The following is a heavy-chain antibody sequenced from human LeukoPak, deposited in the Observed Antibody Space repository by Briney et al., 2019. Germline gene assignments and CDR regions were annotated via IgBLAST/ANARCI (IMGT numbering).Heavy chain of an antibody. CDR1: GASISDYY. V-gene: IGHV4-59*13. D-gene: IGHD4-17*01. J-gene: IGHJ4*02. CDR3: AAALGRYGDYSRGYYFDY. Sequence: SQTLSLTCTVSGASISDYYRSWIRQPPGQGLEWIGYVFDSGGANYNPSLKSRVTISVETSKNQFSVKLGSVTAADTAVYYCAAALGRYGDYSRGYYFDYWGQGALVTVSS. CDR2: VFDSGGA.